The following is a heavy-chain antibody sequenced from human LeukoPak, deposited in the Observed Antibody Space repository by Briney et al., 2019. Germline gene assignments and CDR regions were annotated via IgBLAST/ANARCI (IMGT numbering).Heavy chain of an antibody. CDR2: INPNSGGT. Sequence: GASVKVSCTASGYTFAGYYMHWVRQAPGQRLEWVGGINPNSGGTNYAQKFQGRVTMTRDTSISTAYMELSRLRSDDTAVYYCARYLYYYGSGSYSWFDPWGQGTLVTVSS. CDR1: GYTFAGYY. V-gene: IGHV1-2*02. CDR3: ARYLYYYGSGSYSWFDP. D-gene: IGHD3-10*01. J-gene: IGHJ5*02.